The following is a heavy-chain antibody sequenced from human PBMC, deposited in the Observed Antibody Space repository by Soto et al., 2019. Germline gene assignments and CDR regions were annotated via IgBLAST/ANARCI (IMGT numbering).Heavy chain of an antibody. CDR3: ARDGGLWFGELLLNWFDP. CDR2: ISAYNGNT. D-gene: IGHD3-10*01. Sequence: ASVKVSCKASGYTFTSYGISWVRQAPGQGLEWMGWISAYNGNTNYAQKLQGRVTMTTDTSTSTAYMELRGLRSDDTAVYYCARDGGLWFGELLLNWFDPWGQGTLVTVSS. CDR1: GYTFTSYG. J-gene: IGHJ5*02. V-gene: IGHV1-18*01.